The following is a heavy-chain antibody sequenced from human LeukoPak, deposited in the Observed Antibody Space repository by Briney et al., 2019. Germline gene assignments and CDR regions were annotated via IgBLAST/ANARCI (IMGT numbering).Heavy chain of an antibody. V-gene: IGHV4-61*01. Sequence: KPSETLSLTCTVSGGSVSSGSYYWSWIRQPPGKGLEWIGYIYYSGSTNYNPSLKSRVTISVDTSKNQFSLKLSSVTAADTAVYYCARDRGYGLYYWGQGTLVTVSS. CDR1: GGSVSSGSYY. CDR3: ARDRGYGLYY. J-gene: IGHJ4*02. D-gene: IGHD1-1*01. CDR2: IYYSGST.